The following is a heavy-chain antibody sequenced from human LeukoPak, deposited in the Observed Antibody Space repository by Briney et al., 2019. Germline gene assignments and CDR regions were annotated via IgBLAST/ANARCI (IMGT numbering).Heavy chain of an antibody. V-gene: IGHV4-59*08. J-gene: IGHJ4*02. Sequence: PSETLSLTCTVSGGSISSYYWSWIRQPPGKGLEWIGYIYYSGSTNYDPSLKSRVTISVDTSKNQFSLKLSSVTAADTAVYYCARGPHYDYVWGSYRYTTLDYWGQGTLVTVSS. CDR2: IYYSGST. CDR3: ARGPHYDYVWGSYRYTTLDY. CDR1: GGSISSYY. D-gene: IGHD3-16*02.